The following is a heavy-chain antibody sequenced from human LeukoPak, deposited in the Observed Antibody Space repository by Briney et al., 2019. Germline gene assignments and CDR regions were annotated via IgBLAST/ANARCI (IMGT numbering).Heavy chain of an antibody. V-gene: IGHV4-61*02. J-gene: IGHJ3*02. CDR3: ARGPYSYDSSGAFDI. CDR2: ISSSGST. D-gene: IGHD3-22*01. CDR1: GDSISSGDYY. Sequence: PSETLSLTCTVSGDSISSGDYYWSWIRQPAGTGLEWLGRISSSGSTNYNPSLKSRVTISVDTSKNQFSLKLSSVTAADTAVYFCARGPYSYDSSGAFDIWGQGTMVTVS.